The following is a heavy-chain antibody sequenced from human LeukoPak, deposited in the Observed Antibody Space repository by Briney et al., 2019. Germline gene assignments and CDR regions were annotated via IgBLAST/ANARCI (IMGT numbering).Heavy chain of an antibody. CDR3: ARVATVTTGHIDY. Sequence: SSETLSLTCTVSGGSISSGDYYWSWIRQPPGKGLEWIGYIYYSGSTYYNPSLKSRVTISVDRSKNQFSLKLSSVTAADTAVYYCARVATVTTGHIDYWGQGTLVTVSS. CDR2: IYYSGST. CDR1: GGSISSGDYY. D-gene: IGHD4-17*01. V-gene: IGHV4-30-4*01. J-gene: IGHJ4*02.